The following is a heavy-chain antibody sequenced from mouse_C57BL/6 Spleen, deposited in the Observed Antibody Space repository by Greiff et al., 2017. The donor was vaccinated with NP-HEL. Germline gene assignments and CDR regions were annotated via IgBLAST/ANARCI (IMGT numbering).Heavy chain of an antibody. Sequence: VQLQQSGPELVKPGASVKISCKASGYSFTGYYMNWVKQSPEKSLEWIGEINPSTGGTTYNQKFKAKATLTVDKSSSTAYMQLKSLTSEDSAVYYCARSGYGSSWFAYWGQGTLVTVSA. D-gene: IGHD1-1*01. CDR1: GYSFTGYY. CDR2: INPSTGGT. V-gene: IGHV1-42*01. CDR3: ARSGYGSSWFAY. J-gene: IGHJ3*01.